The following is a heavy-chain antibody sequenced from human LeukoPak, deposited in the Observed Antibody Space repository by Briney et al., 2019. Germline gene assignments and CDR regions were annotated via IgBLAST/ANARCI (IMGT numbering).Heavy chain of an antibody. J-gene: IGHJ4*02. D-gene: IGHD6-6*01. CDR2: MYDSGST. CDR3: ARHSGRDSSCP. V-gene: IGHV4-59*08. CDR1: GGSISSYY. Sequence: SETLSLTCTVSGGSISSYYWSWIRQPAGKGLEWIGYMYDSGSTKYNPSLKSRVTISVDTSKNQFFLRLTSVTAADTAVYYCARHSGRDSSCPWGQGTLVTVSS.